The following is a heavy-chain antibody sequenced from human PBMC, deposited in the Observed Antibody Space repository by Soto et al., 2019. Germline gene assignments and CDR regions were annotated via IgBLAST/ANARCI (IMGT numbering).Heavy chain of an antibody. D-gene: IGHD3-10*01. CDR2: IGTAGDT. V-gene: IGHV3-13*04. CDR3: ARGSTMVRGVILDAFDI. J-gene: IGHJ3*02. CDR1: GFTFSSYD. Sequence: EVQLVESGGGLVQPGGSLRLSCAASGFTFSSYDMHWVRQATGKGLEWVSAIGTAGDTYYPVSVKGRFTISRENAKNSLYLQMNSLRAGDTAVYYCARGSTMVRGVILDAFDIWGQGTMVTVSS.